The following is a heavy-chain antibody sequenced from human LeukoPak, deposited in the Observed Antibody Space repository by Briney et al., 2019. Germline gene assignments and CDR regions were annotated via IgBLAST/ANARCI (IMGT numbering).Heavy chain of an antibody. CDR3: AKDMSSPSGYDLFFGSYYYGMDV. Sequence: GGSLRLSCAASGFTFDDYAMHWVRHAPGKGLEWVSLISGDGGSTYYADSVKGRFTISRDNSKNSLYLQMNSLRTEDTALYYCAKDMSSPSGYDLFFGSYYYGMDVWGQGTTVTVSS. D-gene: IGHD5-12*01. V-gene: IGHV3-43*02. CDR1: GFTFDDYA. CDR2: ISGDGGST. J-gene: IGHJ6*02.